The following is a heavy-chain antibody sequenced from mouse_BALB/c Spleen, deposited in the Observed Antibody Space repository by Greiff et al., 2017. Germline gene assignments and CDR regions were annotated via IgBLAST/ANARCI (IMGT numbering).Heavy chain of an antibody. CDR2: IYPGDGST. CDR1: GYTFTSYY. J-gene: IGHJ4*01. Sequence: VQLQQSGPELVKPGASVKMSCKASGYTFTSYYIHWVKQRPGQGLEWIGWIYPGDGSTKYNEKFKGKTTLTADKSSSTAYMLLSSLTSEDSAIYFCARGRAYYAMDYWGQGTSVTVSS. CDR3: ARGRAYYAMDY. V-gene: IGHV1S56*01. D-gene: IGHD3-3*01.